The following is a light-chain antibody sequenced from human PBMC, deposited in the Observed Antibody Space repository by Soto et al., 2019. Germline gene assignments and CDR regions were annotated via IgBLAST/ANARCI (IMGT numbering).Light chain of an antibody. CDR2: GAS. CDR1: QSVSNTY. CDR3: QQYGGTPLT. Sequence: EIVLTQSPGTLSLPPGERTTLSCRASQSVSNTYLAWYQQKPGQAPRLLIFGASSRATGIPDRFSGSGSGTDFTLTISRLEPEDFAVYYCQQYGGTPLTFGGGTRVEIK. J-gene: IGKJ4*01. V-gene: IGKV3-20*01.